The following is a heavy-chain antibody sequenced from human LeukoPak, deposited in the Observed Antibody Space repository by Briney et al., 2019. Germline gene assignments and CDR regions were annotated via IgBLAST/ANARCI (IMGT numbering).Heavy chain of an antibody. V-gene: IGHV4-39*01. Sequence: PSETLSLTCTVSGGSISSSSYYWGWIRQPPGKGLEWIGSIYYSGSTYYNPSLKSRVTISVDTSKNRFSLKLSSVTAADTAVYYCARTGGNYDSSGYLDYWGQGTLVTVSS. CDR2: IYYSGST. D-gene: IGHD3-22*01. CDR1: GGSISSSSYY. CDR3: ARTGGNYDSSGYLDY. J-gene: IGHJ4*02.